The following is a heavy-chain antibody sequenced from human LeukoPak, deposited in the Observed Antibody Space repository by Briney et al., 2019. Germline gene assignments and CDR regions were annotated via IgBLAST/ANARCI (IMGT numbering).Heavy chain of an antibody. D-gene: IGHD2-2*01. CDR2: IKQDGGEK. Sequence: GGSLRLSCAASGFTFSDYWISWVRQAPGKGLEWVANIKQDGGEKFYVDSVKGRFTITRDNAKNSVDLQMNSLRDEDTAVYYCTRMAWRSRPFDYWGQGTLVTVSS. CDR3: TRMAWRSRPFDY. CDR1: GFTFSDYW. V-gene: IGHV3-7*01. J-gene: IGHJ4*02.